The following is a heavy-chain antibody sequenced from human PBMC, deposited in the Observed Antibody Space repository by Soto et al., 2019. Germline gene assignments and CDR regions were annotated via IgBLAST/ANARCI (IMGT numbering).Heavy chain of an antibody. CDR3: ARTTCGSGYSWFEP. V-gene: IGHV4-59*07. J-gene: IGHJ5*02. CDR1: GGSMDDFY. CDR2: IYFTGPT. Sequence: SDTLSLTCTVSGGSMDDFYWSWIRQPPGKGLEWMGYIYFTGPTNCTPSLKSRVTLSVDASKNQFYLGLTSVSAADTGVYYCARTTCGSGYSWFEPWGQGTLVTVSS. D-gene: IGHD3-10*01.